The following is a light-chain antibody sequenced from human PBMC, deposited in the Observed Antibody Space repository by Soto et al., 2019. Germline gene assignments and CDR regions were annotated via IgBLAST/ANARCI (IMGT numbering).Light chain of an antibody. CDR3: KQRSNWLALT. Sequence: EIVLTQSPATLSLSPGERATLSCRASQSVSNSLAWYQQKPGQAPRLLIYDASNRATGIPARFSGSGSGTDFTLTISSLEPEDFAVYYCKQRSNWLALTFGGGTKVEIK. CDR1: QSVSNS. J-gene: IGKJ4*01. CDR2: DAS. V-gene: IGKV3-11*01.